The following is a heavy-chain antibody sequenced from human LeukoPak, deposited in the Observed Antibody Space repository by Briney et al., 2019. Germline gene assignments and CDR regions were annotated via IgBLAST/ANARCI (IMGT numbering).Heavy chain of an antibody. CDR2: IYYSGST. V-gene: IGHV4-59*01. CDR1: GGSISSYY. J-gene: IGHJ4*02. CDR3: ARDGASSWYRYFDY. D-gene: IGHD6-13*01. Sequence: SETLSLTCTVSGGSISSYYWSWIRQPPGKGLEWIGYIYYSGSTNYNPFLKSRVTISVDTSKNQFSLKLSSVTAADTAVYYCARDGASSWYRYFDYWGQGTLVTVSS.